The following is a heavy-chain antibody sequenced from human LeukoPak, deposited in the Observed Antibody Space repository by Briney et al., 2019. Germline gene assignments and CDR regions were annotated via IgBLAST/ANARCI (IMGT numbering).Heavy chain of an antibody. CDR1: GGAISSYY. D-gene: IGHD3-3*01. CDR3: AGGWNYGDY. V-gene: IGHV4-59*01. J-gene: IGHJ4*02. Sequence: SETLSLTCTVPGGAISSYYWSWIRQPPGKGLEWIGYVSYTGDASQNPSLRGRVTMSVDTSNNQVSLELSSVTAADTAVYYCAGGWNYGDYWGQGTLVTVSS. CDR2: VSYTGDA.